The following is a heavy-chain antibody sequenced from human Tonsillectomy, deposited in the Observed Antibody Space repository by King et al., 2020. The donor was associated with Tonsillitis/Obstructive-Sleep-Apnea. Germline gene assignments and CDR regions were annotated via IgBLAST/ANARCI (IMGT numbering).Heavy chain of an antibody. D-gene: IGHD1-7*01. CDR2: IYSGGST. CDR3: ASHKGNFDWYFDL. J-gene: IGHJ2*01. Sequence: EVQLVESGGGLIQPGGSLRLSCAASGFTFSSNYMSWVRQAPGKGLECVSVIYSGGSTYYADSVKGRFTISRDNSKNTLYLQMNSLRAEDTAVYYCASHKGNFDWYFDLWGRGTLVTVSS. V-gene: IGHV3-53*01. CDR1: GFTFSSNY.